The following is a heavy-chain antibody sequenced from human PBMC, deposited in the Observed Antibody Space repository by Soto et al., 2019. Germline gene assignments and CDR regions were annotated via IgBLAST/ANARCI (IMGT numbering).Heavy chain of an antibody. Sequence: ASVKVSCKASGYTFTVYYMHWVRQAPGQGLECMGWINPKSGGTMYPQKFQGRVTMTWDTSISTAYMALTRLRSDDTAVYYCARDLAKGGGSAGFDYWGQGTLVTVYS. CDR1: GYTFTVYY. V-gene: IGHV1-2*02. CDR3: ARDLAKGGGSAGFDY. CDR2: INPKSGGT. J-gene: IGHJ4*02. D-gene: IGHD1-26*01.